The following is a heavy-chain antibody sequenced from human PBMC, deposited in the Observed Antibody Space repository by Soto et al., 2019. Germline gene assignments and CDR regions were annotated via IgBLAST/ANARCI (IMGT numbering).Heavy chain of an antibody. CDR1: GGTFSSYA. J-gene: IGHJ4*02. D-gene: IGHD3-22*01. CDR2: IIPIFGTA. V-gene: IGHV1-69*13. Sequence: GASVKVSCKASGGTFSSYAISWVRQAPGQGLEWMGGIIPIFGTANYAQKFQGRVTITADESTSTAYMELSSLRSEDTAVYYCARDDRYDSSGYSCDYWGQGTLVTVSS. CDR3: ARDDRYDSSGYSCDY.